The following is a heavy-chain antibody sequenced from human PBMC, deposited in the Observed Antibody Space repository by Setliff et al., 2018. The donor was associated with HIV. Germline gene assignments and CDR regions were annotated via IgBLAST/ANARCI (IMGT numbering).Heavy chain of an antibody. V-gene: IGHV4-61*02. Sequence: PSETLSLTCTVSGGSISSGSYYWSWIRQPAGKGLEWIGRKNSRGSTYYNPSLMSRVTISVDTSKSQFSLKLSSVTAADTAVYYCAREQREVSTYYFDYWAQGSLVTVSS. CDR3: AREQREVSTYYFDY. CDR2: KNSRGST. D-gene: IGHD5-18*01. J-gene: IGHJ4*02. CDR1: GGSISSGSYY.